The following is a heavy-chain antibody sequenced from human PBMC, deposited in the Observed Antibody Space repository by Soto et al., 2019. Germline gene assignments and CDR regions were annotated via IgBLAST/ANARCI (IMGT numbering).Heavy chain of an antibody. D-gene: IGHD6-6*01. CDR1: GGTFSSYA. CDR2: IIPIFGTA. Sequence: SVKVSCKASGGTFSSYAISWVRQAPGQGLEWMGGIIPIFGTANYAQKFQGRVMITADESTSTAYMELSSLRSEDTAVYYCARSPEKGLRLTQAFDSWGQGTLVTVSS. CDR3: ARSPEKGLRLTQAFDS. V-gene: IGHV1-69*13. J-gene: IGHJ5*01.